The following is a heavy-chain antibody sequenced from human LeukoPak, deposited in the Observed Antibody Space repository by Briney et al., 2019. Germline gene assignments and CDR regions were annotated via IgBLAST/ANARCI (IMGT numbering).Heavy chain of an antibody. D-gene: IGHD3-22*01. CDR1: GYSISSGYY. V-gene: IGHV4-38-2*02. J-gene: IGHJ3*02. CDR3: ARVTYYYDSSGYSYLRSGAFDI. Sequence: SETLSLTCTVSGYSISSGYYWAWIRQSPGKGLEWIGTISHTGSTYSNPSLKSRVTISLDTSKNQISLNLSSVTAADTAVYYCARVTYYYDSSGYSYLRSGAFDIWGQGTTVTVSS. CDR2: ISHTGST.